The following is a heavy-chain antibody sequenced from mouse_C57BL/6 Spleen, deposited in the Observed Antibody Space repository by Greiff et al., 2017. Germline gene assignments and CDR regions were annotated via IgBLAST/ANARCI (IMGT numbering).Heavy chain of an antibody. CDR1: GFSLTSYG. V-gene: IGHV2-2*01. D-gene: IGHD2-1*01. CDR2: IWSGGST. Sequence: VKLVESGPGLVQPSQSLSITCTVSGFSLTSYGVHWVRQSPGKGLEWLGVIWSGGSTDYNAAFISRLSISKDNSKSQVFFKMNSLQADDTAIYYCARNGDYGNSWFAYWGQGTLVTVSA. CDR3: ARNGDYGNSWFAY. J-gene: IGHJ3*01.